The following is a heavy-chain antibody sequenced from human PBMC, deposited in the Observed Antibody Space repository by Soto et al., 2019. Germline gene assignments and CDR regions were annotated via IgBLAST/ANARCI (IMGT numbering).Heavy chain of an antibody. J-gene: IGHJ4*02. CDR3: SRVGSGAYYLDS. V-gene: IGHV3-74*01. CDR1: GFTFSSYW. D-gene: IGHD3-3*01. CDR2: INSDGSTI. Sequence: GGSLRLSCAAPGFTFSSYWMHWVRQAPGKGLVWVSRINSDGSTISYADSVRGRFTISRDNAKNTLDLQMNSLRAEHTAVYYCSRVGSGAYYLDSCGKRTVRTLFS.